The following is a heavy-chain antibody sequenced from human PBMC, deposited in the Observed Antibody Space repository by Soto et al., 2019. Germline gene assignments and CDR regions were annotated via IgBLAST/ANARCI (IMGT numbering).Heavy chain of an antibody. J-gene: IGHJ5*02. D-gene: IGHD2-2*01. CDR3: AELSCTSSTCYFPGWFDP. CDR1: GDSISGGASF. CDR2: VYYSGSS. Sequence: SETLSLTCTVSGDSISGGASFWSWIRQPPGKGLEWIANVYYSGSSYYNPSLKSRLTISVDTTKNQFSLQLKSMTAADTAVYYCAELSCTSSTCYFPGWFDPWGQGTLVTVSS. V-gene: IGHV4-30-4*01.